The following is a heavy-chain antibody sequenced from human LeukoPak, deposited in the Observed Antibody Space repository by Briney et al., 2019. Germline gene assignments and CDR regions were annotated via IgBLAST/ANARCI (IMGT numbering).Heavy chain of an antibody. CDR3: ASDGIAVDRGIGYFDY. V-gene: IGHV3-33*08. CDR1: GFNFNSYG. D-gene: IGHD6-13*01. Sequence: GTSLRLSCAASGFNFNSYGMHWVRQAPGKGLEWVAVIWYDGSNKYYADSVKGRFTISRDNSENTLYLQMNSLRAEDTALYYCASDGIAVDRGIGYFDYWGQGTLVTVSS. CDR2: IWYDGSNK. J-gene: IGHJ4*02.